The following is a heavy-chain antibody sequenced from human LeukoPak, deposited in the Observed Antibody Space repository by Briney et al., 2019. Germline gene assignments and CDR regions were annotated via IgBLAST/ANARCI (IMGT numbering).Heavy chain of an antibody. CDR3: AKGLREYDFWSGYAT. V-gene: IGHV3-23*01. CDR2: ISVSGGSP. Sequence: GGSLRLSCAASGFTFSSYAMMWVRQAPGKGLDWVSTISVSGGSPNYADSVKGRFTISRDNSKNTLFLQMNSLRAEDTALYYCAKGLREYDFWSGYATSGQGTLVTVCS. J-gene: IGHJ5*02. D-gene: IGHD3-3*01. CDR1: GFTFSSYA.